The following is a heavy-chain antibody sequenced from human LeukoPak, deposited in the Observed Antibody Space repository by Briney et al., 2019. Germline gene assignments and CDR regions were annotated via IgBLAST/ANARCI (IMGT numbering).Heavy chain of an antibody. CDR1: GFRFSPSG. V-gene: IGHV3-30*12. CDR2: IKYDGGKE. J-gene: IGHJ4*02. D-gene: IGHD7-27*01. CDR3: VGDGAHWDLDY. Sequence: QPGGSLRLSCATSGFRFSPSGMYWVRQAPGKGLEWVAFIKYDGGKEYNADSVKGRFTISRDNSKNTVRLEMNSLRVEDTAMYYCVGDGAHWDLDYWGQGTLVTVAS.